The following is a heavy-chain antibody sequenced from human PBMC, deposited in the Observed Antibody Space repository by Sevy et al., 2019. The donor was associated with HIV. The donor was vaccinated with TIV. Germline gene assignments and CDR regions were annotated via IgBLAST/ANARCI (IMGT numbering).Heavy chain of an antibody. V-gene: IGHV3-30*03. D-gene: IGHD4-17*01. CDR2: ISYDGSKK. CDR1: GVTFSSYG. J-gene: IGHJ6*02. Sequence: GGSLRLSCAASGVTFSSYGIHWVRQAPGKGLEWVAVISYDGSKKNHAESMKGRFTISRDNSKNTLYLEMSSLRPEDTAVYYCVHSSGLYGYYYGMDVWGQGTTVTVS. CDR3: VHSSGLYGYYYGMDV.